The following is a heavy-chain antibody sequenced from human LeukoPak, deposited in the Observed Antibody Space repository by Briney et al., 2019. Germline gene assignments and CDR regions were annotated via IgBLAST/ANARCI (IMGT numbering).Heavy chain of an antibody. J-gene: IGHJ4*02. V-gene: IGHV4-61*01. CDR2: IYYSGST. CDR1: DYSISSGYY. Sequence: SETLSLTCSVSDYSISSGYYWSWIRQPPGKGLEWIGYIYYSGSTNYNPSLKSRVTISVDKSKNQFSLKLSSVTAADTAVYYCARDFTGFGVYFDYWGQGTLVTVSS. D-gene: IGHD3-16*01. CDR3: ARDFTGFGVYFDY.